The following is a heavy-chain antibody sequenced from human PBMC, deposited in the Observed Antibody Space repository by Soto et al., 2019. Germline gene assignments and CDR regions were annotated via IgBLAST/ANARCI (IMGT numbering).Heavy chain of an antibody. Sequence: QMQLVQSGAEVKKTGSSVKVSCKASGYTFTYRYLHWVRQAPGQALEWMGWITPFNGNTNYAQKFQDRVTITRDRSMSTAYMELSSLRSEDTAMYYCASCSRESEEDGMDVWGQGTTVTVSS. CDR3: ASCSRESEEDGMDV. D-gene: IGHD3-10*01. CDR1: GYTFTYRY. V-gene: IGHV1-45*02. J-gene: IGHJ6*02. CDR2: ITPFNGNT.